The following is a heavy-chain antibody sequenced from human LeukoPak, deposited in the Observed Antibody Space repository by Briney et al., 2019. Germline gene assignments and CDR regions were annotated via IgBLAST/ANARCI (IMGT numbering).Heavy chain of an antibody. CDR1: GGSISNSY. CDR2: IYYSGST. V-gene: IGHV4-59*01. D-gene: IGHD1-26*01. Sequence: SETLSLTCTVSGGSISNSYWNWIRQPPGKGLGWIGYIYYSGSTNYNPSLKSRVTISVDTSKNQFSLNLSSLTAPDTAVYYCASRKVGNSYGMDVWGQGTTVTVSS. CDR3: ASRKVGNSYGMDV. J-gene: IGHJ6*02.